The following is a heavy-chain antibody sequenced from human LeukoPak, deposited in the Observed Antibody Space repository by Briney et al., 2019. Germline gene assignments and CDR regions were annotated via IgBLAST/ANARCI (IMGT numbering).Heavy chain of an antibody. D-gene: IGHD3-3*01. CDR3: ARDSVYVYDFWSGYPTNWFDP. CDR2: IYTSGST. V-gene: IGHV4-61*02. J-gene: IGHJ5*02. CDR1: GGSISSGSYY. Sequence: SQTLSPTCTVSGGSISSGSYYWSWIRQPAGKGLEWIGRIYTSGSTNYNPSLKSRVTISVDTSKNQCSLKLSSVTAADTAVYYCARDSVYVYDFWSGYPTNWFDPWGQGTLVTVSS.